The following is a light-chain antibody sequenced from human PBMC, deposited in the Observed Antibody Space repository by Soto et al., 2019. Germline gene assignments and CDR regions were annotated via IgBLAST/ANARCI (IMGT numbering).Light chain of an antibody. V-gene: IGKV1-27*01. CDR1: QGIRNF. CDR2: AAS. CDR3: QKYSSVPV. Sequence: DIQMTQSPTSLSASVGDRVTITCRASQGIRNFVAWYQQKPGKAPKLLIYAASTLQSGVPSRFSGSGSGTDFPITINRLQPEDVATYSCQKYSSVPVFGPGTKVEIK. J-gene: IGKJ3*01.